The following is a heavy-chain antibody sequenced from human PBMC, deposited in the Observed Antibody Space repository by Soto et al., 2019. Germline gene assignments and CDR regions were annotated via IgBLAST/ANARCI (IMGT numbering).Heavy chain of an antibody. CDR3: TTGSVEGV. J-gene: IGHJ6*02. Sequence: PGGSLRLSCAASGLPISNAWMNWVRQAPGKGLEWVGRIKIKSEGGPTDYAAAVKGRFTVSRDDSKNTLYLQMNSLKTEDTAVYYCTTGSVEGVWGQGTTVTVSS. CDR2: IKIKSEGGPT. V-gene: IGHV3-15*07. CDR1: GLPISNAW.